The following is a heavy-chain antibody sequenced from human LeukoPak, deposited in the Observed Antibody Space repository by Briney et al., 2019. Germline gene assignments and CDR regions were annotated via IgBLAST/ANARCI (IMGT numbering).Heavy chain of an antibody. D-gene: IGHD3-22*01. J-gene: IGHJ4*02. V-gene: IGHV3-23*01. CDR1: GFTFSSYA. Sequence: PGRSLRLSCAASGFTFSSYAMSWVRQAPGKGLEWVSSITGSGASTYYADSVKGRFTISRDNSKNTMYLQMNSLRAEDTAVYFCAKLDYYDTHWGQGTLVTVSS. CDR3: AKLDYYDTH. CDR2: ITGSGAST.